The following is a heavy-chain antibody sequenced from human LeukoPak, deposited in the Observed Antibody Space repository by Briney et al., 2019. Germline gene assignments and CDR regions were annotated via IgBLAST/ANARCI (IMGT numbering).Heavy chain of an antibody. CDR2: IYYRGST. CDR1: GGSISSYY. J-gene: IGHJ4*02. Sequence: SETLSLTCTVSGGSISSYYWSWIRQPPGKGLEWIGYIYYRGSTNYNPSLKSRGTISVDTSKNHFSLRLSSVTAADTAVYYCARDRGCSGGSCYYDYWGQGTLVTVSS. V-gene: IGHV4-59*01. CDR3: ARDRGCSGGSCYYDY. D-gene: IGHD2-15*01.